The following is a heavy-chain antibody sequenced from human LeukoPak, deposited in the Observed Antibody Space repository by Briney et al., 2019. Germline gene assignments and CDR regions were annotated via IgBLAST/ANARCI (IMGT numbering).Heavy chain of an antibody. J-gene: IGHJ4*02. CDR2: ISYDGSNK. Sequence: PGRSLRLSCAASGFTFSSYGMHWVRQAPGKGLEWVAVISYDGSNKYYADSVKGRFTISRDNSKNTLCLQMNSLRAEDTAVYYCAKGRPWFGELFPLDYWGQGTLVTVSS. CDR1: GFTFSSYG. V-gene: IGHV3-30*18. CDR3: AKGRPWFGELFPLDY. D-gene: IGHD3-10*01.